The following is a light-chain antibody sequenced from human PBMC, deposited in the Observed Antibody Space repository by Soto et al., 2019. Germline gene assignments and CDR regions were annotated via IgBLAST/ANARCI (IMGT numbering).Light chain of an antibody. CDR3: MQGTQCHPIT. CDR1: QSLLYSDGNTY. Sequence: DVVMPQSPLSLPVTLGQPASISCGSSQSLLYSDGNTYLNWFHQRPGQSPRRLIYKVSNRDSGVPDRFSGSGSGTDFTLKISRVEAEDVGVYYCMQGTQCHPITFVQGTRLEIK. J-gene: IGKJ5*01. V-gene: IGKV2-30*01. CDR2: KVS.